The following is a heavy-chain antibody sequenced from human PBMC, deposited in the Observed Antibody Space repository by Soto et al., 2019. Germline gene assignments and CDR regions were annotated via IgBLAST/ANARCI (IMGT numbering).Heavy chain of an antibody. CDR3: ASVDLRMGGYGSVWLGACFDP. Sequence: ASVKVSCKASGDRFASYGRSWLRHAPGQGLEWMGWISAYNGNTNYAQKLQGRVTMTTDTSTSTAYMELRSLISDDTAVYYCASVDLRMGGYGSVWLGACFDPWGPGTLVTAS. J-gene: IGHJ5*02. CDR2: ISAYNGNT. CDR1: GDRFASYG. D-gene: IGHD5-12*01. V-gene: IGHV1-18*01.